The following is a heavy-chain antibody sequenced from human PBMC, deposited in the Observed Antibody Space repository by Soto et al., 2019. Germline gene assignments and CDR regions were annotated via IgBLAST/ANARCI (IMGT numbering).Heavy chain of an antibody. D-gene: IGHD2-15*01. V-gene: IGHV4-31*03. CDR2: IYYSGST. CDR3: ARVVTSLLVVAATPYATDV. J-gene: IGHJ6*02. Sequence: SETLSLTCTVSGGSISSGGYYWSWIRQHPGKGLEWIEYIYYSGSTYYNPSLKSRVTISVDTSKNQFSLKLSSVTAADTAVYYCARVVTSLLVVAATPYATDVSCPAPTV. CDR1: GGSISSGGYY.